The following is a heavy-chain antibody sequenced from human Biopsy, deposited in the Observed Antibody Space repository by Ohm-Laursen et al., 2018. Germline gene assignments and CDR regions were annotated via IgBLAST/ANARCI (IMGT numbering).Heavy chain of an antibody. CDR3: ASVVLGPTNDAFDL. J-gene: IGHJ3*01. CDR2: IYPGGST. CDR1: GGDINNYY. V-gene: IGHV4-4*07. D-gene: IGHD3-22*01. Sequence: SDTLSLTCHVSGGDINNYYWSWIRQPAGKGLEWIGRIYPGGSTNYNPSLKSQVTMSVDTSKKQLSLRLRSVTAADTAMYYCASVVLGPTNDAFDLWGQGTMVVVSS.